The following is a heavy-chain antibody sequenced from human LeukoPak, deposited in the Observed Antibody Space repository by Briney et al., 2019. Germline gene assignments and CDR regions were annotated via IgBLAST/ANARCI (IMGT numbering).Heavy chain of an antibody. CDR3: ARTYDSSGYYPLYYYYGMDV. CDR1: GFTFSSYW. Sequence: GRSLRLSCAASGFTFSSYWMHWVRQAPGKGLVWVSRINSDGSSTSYADSVKGRFTISRDNAKNTLYLQMNSLRAEDTAVYYCARTYDSSGYYPLYYYYGMDVWGQGTTVTVSS. V-gene: IGHV3-74*01. CDR2: INSDGSST. D-gene: IGHD3-22*01. J-gene: IGHJ6*02.